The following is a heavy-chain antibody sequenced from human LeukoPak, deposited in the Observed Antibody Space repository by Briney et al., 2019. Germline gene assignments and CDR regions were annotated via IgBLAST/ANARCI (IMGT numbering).Heavy chain of an antibody. D-gene: IGHD4-17*01. CDR1: GFTFSSYE. CDR2: ISSGGSTI. J-gene: IGHJ4*02. Sequence: GGSLRPSCAASGFTFSSYEMNWVRQAPGKGLEWVSYISSGGSTIYYADSVMGRFTISRDNAKNSLYLQMNSLRAEDTAVYYCARGNYGDYSVDYWGQGTLVTVSS. V-gene: IGHV3-48*03. CDR3: ARGNYGDYSVDY.